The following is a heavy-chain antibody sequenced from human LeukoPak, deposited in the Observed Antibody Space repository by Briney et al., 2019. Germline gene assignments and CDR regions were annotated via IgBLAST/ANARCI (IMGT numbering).Heavy chain of an antibody. J-gene: IGHJ5*02. D-gene: IGHD6-13*01. CDR2: IIPIFGTA. V-gene: IGHV1-69*05. CDR3: ARDEWLAAAGNWFDP. Sequence: SVKVSCKASGGTFSSYAISWVRQAPGQGLEWMGRIIPIFGTANYAQKFQGRVTITTDESTSTAYMELSSLRSEDTAVYDCARDEWLAAAGNWFDPWGQGTLVTVSS. CDR1: GGTFSSYA.